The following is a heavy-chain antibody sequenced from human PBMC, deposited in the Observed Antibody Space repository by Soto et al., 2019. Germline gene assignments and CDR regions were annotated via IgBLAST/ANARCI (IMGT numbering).Heavy chain of an antibody. CDR2: IIPIFGTA. CDR1: GGTFSSYA. Sequence: ASVKVSCKASGGTFSSYAISWVRQAPGQGLEWMGGIIPIFGTANYAQKFQGRVTITADESTSTAYMELSSLRSEDTAVYYCARSYCSSTSCYFGAIDYWGQGTLVTVYS. CDR3: ARSYCSSTSCYFGAIDY. V-gene: IGHV1-69*13. D-gene: IGHD2-2*01. J-gene: IGHJ4*02.